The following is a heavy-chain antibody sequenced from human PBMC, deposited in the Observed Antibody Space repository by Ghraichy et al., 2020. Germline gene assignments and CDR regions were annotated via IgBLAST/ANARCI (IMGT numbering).Heavy chain of an antibody. V-gene: IGHV4-59*08. D-gene: IGHD6-19*01. CDR2: IYYSGST. Sequence: SETLSLTCTVSGGSISSYYWSWIRQPPGKGLEWIGYIYYSGSTNYNPSLKSRFTISVDTSKNQFSLKVSSMTAADTAVYYCARHIGSSGWFDQWGQGTLVTVSS. CDR3: ARHIGSSGWFDQ. CDR1: GGSISSYY. J-gene: IGHJ5*02.